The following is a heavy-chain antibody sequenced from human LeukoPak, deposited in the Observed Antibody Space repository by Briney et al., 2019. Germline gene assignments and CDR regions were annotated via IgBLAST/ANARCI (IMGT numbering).Heavy chain of an antibody. CDR1: GGSISSSSYY. Sequence: MPSETLSLTCTVSGGSISSSSYYWSWIRQPPGKGLEWIGEINHSGSTNYNPSLKSRVTISVDTSKNQFSLKLSSVTAADTAVYYCARFAGWNDYGDYAKLAFDYWGQGTLVTVSS. CDR3: ARFAGWNDYGDYAKLAFDY. V-gene: IGHV4-39*07. J-gene: IGHJ4*02. D-gene: IGHD4-17*01. CDR2: INHSGST.